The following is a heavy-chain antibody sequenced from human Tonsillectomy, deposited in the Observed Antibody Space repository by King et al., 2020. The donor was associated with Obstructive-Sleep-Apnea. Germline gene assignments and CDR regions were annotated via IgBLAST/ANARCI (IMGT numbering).Heavy chain of an antibody. D-gene: IGHD1-26*01. CDR2: IYHSGST. CDR3: ARRAGGSYRHWYFDL. CDR1: GYSISSGYY. V-gene: IGHV4-38-2*02. J-gene: IGHJ2*01. Sequence: VQLQESGPGLVKPSETLSLTCIVSGYSISSGYYWGWIRQTPGKGLEWIGNIYHSGSTYDNPSLKSRVIISVDTSKNQFSVKLSSVTAADTAVYYCARRAGGSYRHWYFDLWGRGTLVTVSS.